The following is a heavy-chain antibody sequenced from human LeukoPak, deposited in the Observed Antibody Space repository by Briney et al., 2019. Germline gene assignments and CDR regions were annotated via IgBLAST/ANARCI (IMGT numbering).Heavy chain of an antibody. CDR3: ARDLVGGGGFDY. CDR1: GDSISSGHYY. Sequence: SETLSLTCTVSGDSISSGHYYWSWIRQHPGKGLEWIGNIYYSGSTYYTPSLKSRLTISVDTSKNQFSLNLNSVTAADTAVYYCARDLVGGGGFDYWGQGTLVTVSS. CDR2: IYYSGST. J-gene: IGHJ4*02. V-gene: IGHV4-39*07. D-gene: IGHD3-16*01.